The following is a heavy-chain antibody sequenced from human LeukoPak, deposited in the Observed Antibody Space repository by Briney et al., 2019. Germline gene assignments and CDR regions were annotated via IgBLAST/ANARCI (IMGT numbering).Heavy chain of an antibody. D-gene: IGHD2-15*01. V-gene: IGHV3-23*01. J-gene: IGHJ3*02. Sequence: GGSLRLSCAASGFTFSSYAMSWVRQAPGKGLEWVSAISGSGGSTYYADSVKGRFTISRDNSKNTLYLQMNSLRVEDTAVYYCARDSQYCSSGSCSPAASDIWGQGTMVTVSS. CDR3: ARDSQYCSSGSCSPAASDI. CDR2: ISGSGGST. CDR1: GFTFSSYA.